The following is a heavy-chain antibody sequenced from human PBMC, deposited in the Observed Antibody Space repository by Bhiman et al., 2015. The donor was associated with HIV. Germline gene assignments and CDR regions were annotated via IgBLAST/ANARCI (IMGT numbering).Heavy chain of an antibody. Sequence: QVQLVESGGGVVQPGRSLRVSCAASGFTFSSYGMHWVRQAPGKGLEWVAVIWYDGSNRYYADSVKGRFTISRDNSKNTLYLQMNRLRAEDTAVYYCARGRIAAAQGNDAFDIWGQGTMVTVSS. J-gene: IGHJ3*02. CDR2: IWYDGSNR. CDR3: ARGRIAAAQGNDAFDI. CDR1: GFTFSSYG. D-gene: IGHD6-13*01. V-gene: IGHV3-33*01.